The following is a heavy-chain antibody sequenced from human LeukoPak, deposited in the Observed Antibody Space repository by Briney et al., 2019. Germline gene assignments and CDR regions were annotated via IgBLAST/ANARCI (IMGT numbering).Heavy chain of an antibody. CDR3: AKLDQRDIVVVPAASSW. V-gene: IGHV3-23*01. D-gene: IGHD2-2*01. CDR2: ISGSGGST. J-gene: IGHJ4*02. Sequence: PGGSLRLSCAASGFTFSSYGMSWVRQAPGKGLEWVSAISGSGGSTYYADSVKGRFTISRDNSKSTLYLQMNSLRAEDTAVYYCAKLDQRDIVVVPAASSWWGQGTLVTVSS. CDR1: GFTFSSYG.